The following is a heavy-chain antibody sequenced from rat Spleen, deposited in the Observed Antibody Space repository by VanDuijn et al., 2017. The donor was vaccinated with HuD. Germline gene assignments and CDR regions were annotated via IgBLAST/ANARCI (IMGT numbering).Heavy chain of an antibody. CDR2: ISTGGGNT. CDR3: ARRGYYDGYPYWYFDF. D-gene: IGHD1-12*03. CDR1: GFTFSNYY. J-gene: IGHJ1*01. V-gene: IGHV5-25*01. Sequence: EVQLVESGGGLVQPGRSMKLSCAASGFTFSNYYMAWVRQAPTKGLEWVASISTGGGNTYYRDSVKGRFTISRDNAKSTLYLQMDSLRSEDTATYYCARRGYYDGYPYWYFDFWGPGTMVTVSS.